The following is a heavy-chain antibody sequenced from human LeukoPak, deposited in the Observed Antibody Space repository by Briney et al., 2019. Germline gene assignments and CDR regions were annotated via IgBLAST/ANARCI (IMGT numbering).Heavy chain of an antibody. V-gene: IGHV5-51*01. CDR2: NYPGDSDT. J-gene: IGHJ6*03. Sequence: GESLKISCKGFGYSFTSYWIGWVRQMPGKGLGWMGINYPGDSDTRYSTSFQGQVTISADKSISTAYLQWSSLKASDTAMYYCARLPQGYCSGGSCYRTYYYYYMDVWGKGTTVTVSS. D-gene: IGHD2-15*01. CDR3: ARLPQGYCSGGSCYRTYYYYYMDV. CDR1: GYSFTSYW.